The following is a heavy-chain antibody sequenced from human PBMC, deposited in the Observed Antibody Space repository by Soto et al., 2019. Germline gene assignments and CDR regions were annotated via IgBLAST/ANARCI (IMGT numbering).Heavy chain of an antibody. V-gene: IGHV4-30-4*01. J-gene: IGHJ6*02. CDR3: ARVVGATQPPYYYYGMDV. Sequence: SETLSLTCTVSGGSISSGDYYWSWIRQPPGKGLEWIGYIYYSGSTYYNPSLKSRVTISVDTSKNQFSLKLSSVTAADTAVYYCARVVGATQPPYYYYGMDVWGQGTTVTVSS. CDR1: GGSISSGDYY. D-gene: IGHD1-26*01. CDR2: IYYSGST.